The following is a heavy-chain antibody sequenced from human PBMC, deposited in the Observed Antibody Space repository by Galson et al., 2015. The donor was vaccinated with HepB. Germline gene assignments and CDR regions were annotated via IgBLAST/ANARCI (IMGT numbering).Heavy chain of an antibody. CDR2: IDPSDSYT. J-gene: IGHJ6*02. CDR1: GYSFTSYW. D-gene: IGHD3-9*01. CDR3: ARHPREDIDILTPDQYYYYYGMDV. Sequence: QSGAEVKKPGESLRISCKGSGYSFTSYWISWVRQMPGKGLEWMGRIDPSDSYTNYSPSFQGHVTISADKSISTAYLQWSSLKASDTAMYYCARHPREDIDILTPDQYYYYYGMDVWGQGTRSPSP. V-gene: IGHV5-10-1*01.